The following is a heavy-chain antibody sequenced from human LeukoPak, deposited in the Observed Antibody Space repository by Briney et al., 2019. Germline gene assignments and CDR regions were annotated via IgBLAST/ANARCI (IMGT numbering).Heavy chain of an antibody. Sequence: GGSLRLSCAASGFTFSSYAMSWVRQAPGKGLEWVSVISGSGGSTYYADSVKGRFTISRDNSKNTLYLQMNSLRAEDTAVYYCAKANSITIFGVISPVDYWGQGTLVTVSS. CDR3: AKANSITIFGVISPVDY. J-gene: IGHJ4*02. D-gene: IGHD3-3*01. CDR1: GFTFSSYA. CDR2: ISGSGGST. V-gene: IGHV3-23*01.